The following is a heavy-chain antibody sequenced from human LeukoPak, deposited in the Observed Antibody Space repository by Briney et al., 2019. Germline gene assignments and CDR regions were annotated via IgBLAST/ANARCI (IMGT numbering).Heavy chain of an antibody. D-gene: IGHD3-22*01. CDR1: GFTFDDYA. Sequence: GGSLRLSCAASGFTFDDYAMHWVRQAPGKGLEWVSGISWNSGSIGYADSVKGRFTISRDNAKNSLYLQMNSLRAEDTALYYCAKDISLDYYDSSGCNRGYFQHWGQGTLVTVSS. V-gene: IGHV3-9*01. CDR2: ISWNSGSI. CDR3: AKDISLDYYDSSGCNRGYFQH. J-gene: IGHJ1*01.